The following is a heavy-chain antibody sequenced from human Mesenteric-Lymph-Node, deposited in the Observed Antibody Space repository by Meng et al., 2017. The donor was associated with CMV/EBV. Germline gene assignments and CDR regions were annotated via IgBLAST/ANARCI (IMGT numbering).Heavy chain of an antibody. D-gene: IGHD2-15*01. Sequence: ASVKVSCKASGFNFIGYYMHWVRQAPGQGPEWMGWINLNSGGTKYAQKFQGRVTMTRDTSISTAYLELSRVRSDGTAIYYCARGYCSGGTCFLRDSWGQGSRVTVSS. CDR2: INLNSGGT. J-gene: IGHJ4*02. V-gene: IGHV1-2*02. CDR1: GFNFIGYY. CDR3: ARGYCSGGTCFLRDS.